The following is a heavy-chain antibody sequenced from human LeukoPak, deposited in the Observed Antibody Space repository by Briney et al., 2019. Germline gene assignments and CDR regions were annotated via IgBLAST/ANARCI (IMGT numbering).Heavy chain of an antibody. V-gene: IGHV4-34*01. D-gene: IGHD6-13*01. Sequence: KPSETLSLTCTVSGGSISSYYWSWIRQPPGKGLEWIGEINHSGSTNYNPSLKSRVTISVDTSKNQFSLKLSSVTAADTAVYYCARFRAAAGTEWGQGTLVTVSS. CDR2: INHSGST. CDR1: GGSISSYY. J-gene: IGHJ4*02. CDR3: ARFRAAAGTE.